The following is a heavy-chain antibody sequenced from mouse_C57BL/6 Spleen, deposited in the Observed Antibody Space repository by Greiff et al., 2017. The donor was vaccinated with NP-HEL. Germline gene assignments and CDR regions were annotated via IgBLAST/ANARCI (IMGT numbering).Heavy chain of an antibody. CDR2: INPNNGGT. CDR1: GYTFTDYY. J-gene: IGHJ2*01. Sequence: EVQLQQSGPELVKPGASVKISCKASGYTFTDYYMNWVKQSHGKSLEWIGDINPNNGGTSYNQKFKGKATLTVDKSSSTAYMELRSLTSEDSAVYYCARSVNYYGTKDYWGQGTTLTVSS. D-gene: IGHD1-1*01. V-gene: IGHV1-26*01. CDR3: ARSVNYYGTKDY.